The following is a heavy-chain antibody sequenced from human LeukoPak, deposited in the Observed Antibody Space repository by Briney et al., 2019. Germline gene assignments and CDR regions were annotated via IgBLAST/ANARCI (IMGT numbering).Heavy chain of an antibody. CDR3: ARYGFSAVWQGGWHAFDI. D-gene: IGHD2-15*01. CDR2: IIPIFGTA. V-gene: IGHV1-69*05. J-gene: IGHJ3*02. Sequence: GASVKVSCKASGGTFSSYAISWVRQAPGQGLEWMGGIIPIFGTANYAQKFQGRLTMTRDMSTSAVYMELSSLTSEDTAVFYCARYGFSAVWQGGWHAFDIWGQGTVVTVSS. CDR1: GGTFSSYA.